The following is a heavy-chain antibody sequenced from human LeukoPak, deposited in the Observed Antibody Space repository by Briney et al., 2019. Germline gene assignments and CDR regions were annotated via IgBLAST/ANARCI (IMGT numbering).Heavy chain of an antibody. J-gene: IGHJ6*03. CDR3: ARDNPGGYGVYYYYYYMDV. Sequence: GGSLRLSCAASGFTFSSYEMNWVRQAPGKGLEWVSYISSSGSTIYYADSVKGRFTISRDNAKNSLYLQMNSLRAEDTAVYYCARDNPGGYGVYYYYYYMDVRGEGTTVTVSS. D-gene: IGHD4/OR15-4a*01. V-gene: IGHV3-48*03. CDR2: ISSSGSTI. CDR1: GFTFSSYE.